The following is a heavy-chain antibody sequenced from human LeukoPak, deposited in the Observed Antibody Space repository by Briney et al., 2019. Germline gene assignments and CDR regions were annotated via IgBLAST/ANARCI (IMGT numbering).Heavy chain of an antibody. Sequence: GGSLRLSCAASGFTFGSYSMNWVRQAPGKGLEWVSSISSSSSYIYYADSVKGRFTISRDNAKNSLYLQMNSLRAEDTAVYYCARRRDLYSGSYYPFDYWGQGTLVTVSS. D-gene: IGHD1-26*01. CDR2: ISSSSSYI. J-gene: IGHJ4*02. CDR1: GFTFGSYS. CDR3: ARRRDLYSGSYYPFDY. V-gene: IGHV3-21*01.